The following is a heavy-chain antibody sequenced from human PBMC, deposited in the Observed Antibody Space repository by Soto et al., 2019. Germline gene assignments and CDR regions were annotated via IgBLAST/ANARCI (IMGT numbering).Heavy chain of an antibody. CDR2: INHSGST. D-gene: IGHD3-10*01. CDR3: ASYYSGSGSYGDYYYYMDV. V-gene: IGHV4-34*01. CDR1: GGSFSGYY. J-gene: IGHJ6*03. Sequence: SETLSLTCAVYGGSFSGYYWSWIRQPPGKGLEWTGEINHSGSTNYNPSLKSRVTISVDTSKNQFSLKLSSVTAADTAVYYCASYYSGSGSYGDYYYYMDVWGKGTTVTVSS.